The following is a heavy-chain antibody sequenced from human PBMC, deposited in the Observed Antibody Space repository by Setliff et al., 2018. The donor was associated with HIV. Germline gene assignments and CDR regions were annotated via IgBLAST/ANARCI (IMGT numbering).Heavy chain of an antibody. CDR1: GGTFSSYV. J-gene: IGHJ5*02. D-gene: IGHD2-15*01. CDR3: ALPYCSGGNCWSSASLPPAGWFDP. Sequence: SLMVSCKASGGTFSSYVISWVRQAPGQGPEWMGGIIPMYGVTNYAQKFQGRVTITTDESTSTAYMELSSLRSEDTAVYYCALPYCSGGNCWSSASLPPAGWFDPWGQGTLVTVSS. V-gene: IGHV1-69*05. CDR2: IIPMYGVT.